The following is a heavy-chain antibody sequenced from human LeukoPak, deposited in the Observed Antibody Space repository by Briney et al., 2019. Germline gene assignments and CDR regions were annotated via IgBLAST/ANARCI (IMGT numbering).Heavy chain of an antibody. Sequence: GRSLRLSCVVSGATVSSHYMSWDSQAQGKGLEWEAVIFSGGAQYSDESVRGRFTISRAISQNNLYLQMNDLSAEDTPVYSCARDFSVYWGEGTLVTVSS. D-gene: IGHD3-10*01. CDR2: IFSGGAQ. J-gene: IGHJ4*01. V-gene: IGHV3-66*01. CDR3: ARDFSVY. CDR1: GATVSSHY.